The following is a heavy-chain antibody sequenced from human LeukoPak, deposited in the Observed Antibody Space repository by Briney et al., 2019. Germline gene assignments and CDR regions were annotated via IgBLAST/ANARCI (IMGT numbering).Heavy chain of an antibody. D-gene: IGHD3-22*01. V-gene: IGHV3-7*01. Sequence: GGSLRLSCVASGFTFVSHWMTWVRQAPGKGLEWVANINQDGSEKYYVDSVKGRFTISRDNAKNSLYLQMNSLRAEDAAVYYCARDLGQYYDTSDNWFDPWGQGTLVTVSS. CDR2: INQDGSEK. J-gene: IGHJ5*02. CDR3: ARDLGQYYDTSDNWFDP. CDR1: GFTFVSHW.